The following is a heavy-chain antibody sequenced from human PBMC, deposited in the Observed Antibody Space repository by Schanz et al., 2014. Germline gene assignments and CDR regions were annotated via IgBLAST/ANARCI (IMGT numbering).Heavy chain of an antibody. CDR1: GASISSSNW. CDR2: IYYSGSS. V-gene: IGHV4-4*02. J-gene: IGHJ2*01. Sequence: QVQLQESGPGLVKPSGTLSLTCAVSGASISSSNWWSWVRQPPGKGLEWIGYIYYSGSSDYNPSLKSRFTISVDKSKTQFSLKVRSVTAADTAVYYCARDTTWRLDLWGRGTLVTVSS. CDR3: ARDTTWRLDL. D-gene: IGHD1-1*01.